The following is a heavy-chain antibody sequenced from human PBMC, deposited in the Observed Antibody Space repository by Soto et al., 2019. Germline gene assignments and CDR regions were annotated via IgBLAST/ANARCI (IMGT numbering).Heavy chain of an antibody. CDR2: ISYDGSNK. CDR1: GFTFSSYG. CDR3: AKDGTHGRRYDSSGYEESYYFDY. D-gene: IGHD3-22*01. J-gene: IGHJ4*02. V-gene: IGHV3-30*18. Sequence: PGGSLRLSCAASGFTFSSYGMHWVRQAPGKGLEWVAVISYDGSNKYYADSVKGRFTISRDNSKNTLYLQMNSLRAEDTAVYYCAKDGTHGRRYDSSGYEESYYFDYWGQGTLVTVSS.